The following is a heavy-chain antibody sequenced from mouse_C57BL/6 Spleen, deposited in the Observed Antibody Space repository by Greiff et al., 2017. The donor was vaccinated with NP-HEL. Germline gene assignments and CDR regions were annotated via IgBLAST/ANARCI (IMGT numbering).Heavy chain of an antibody. Sequence: GGGLVQPKGSLKLSCAASGFSFNTYAMHWVRQAPGKGLEWVARIRSQSNNYATYYASSVKDRFTISRDDSESMLYLKMNNLKTDDTAMYYGVRYAYYYGSSYGAMDYWGQGTSVTVSA. D-gene: IGHD1-1*01. CDR2: IRSQSNNYAT. J-gene: IGHJ4*01. V-gene: IGHV10-1*01. CDR3: VRYAYYYGSSYGAMDY. CDR1: GFSFNTYA.